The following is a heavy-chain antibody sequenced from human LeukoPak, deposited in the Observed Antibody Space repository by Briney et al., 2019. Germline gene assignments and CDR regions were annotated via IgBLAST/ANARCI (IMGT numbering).Heavy chain of an antibody. CDR3: ARASREYCSSTSCYPLFDY. Sequence: PSETLSLTCTVSGGSISSYYWSWIRQPPGKGLEWIGYIYYSGSTNYNPSLKSRVTISVDTSKNQFSLKLSSVTAADTAVYYCARASREYCSSTSCYPLFDYWGQGTLVIVSS. V-gene: IGHV4-59*01. J-gene: IGHJ4*02. CDR2: IYYSGST. CDR1: GGSISSYY. D-gene: IGHD2-2*01.